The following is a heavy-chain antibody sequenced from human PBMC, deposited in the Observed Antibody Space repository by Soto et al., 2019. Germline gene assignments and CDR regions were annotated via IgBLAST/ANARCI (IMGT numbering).Heavy chain of an antibody. J-gene: IGHJ6*03. D-gene: IGHD3-3*01. CDR1: GFTFSSYS. V-gene: IGHV3-21*01. CDR2: ISSSSSYI. CDR3: ARDPSGVVIMDYMDV. Sequence: GGSLRLSCAASGFTFSSYSMNWVRQAPGKGLEWVSSISSSSSYIYYADSVKGRFTISRDNAKNSLYLQMNSLRAEDTAVYYCARDPSGVVIMDYMDVWGKGTTVTVSS.